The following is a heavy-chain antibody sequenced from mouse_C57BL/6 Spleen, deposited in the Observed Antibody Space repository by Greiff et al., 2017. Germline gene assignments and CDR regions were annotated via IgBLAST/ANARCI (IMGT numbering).Heavy chain of an antibody. CDR1: GFSLTSYG. CDR2: IWSGGST. J-gene: IGHJ4*01. V-gene: IGHV2-2*01. Sequence: VQLVESGPGLVQPSQSLSITCTVSGFSLTSYGVHWVRQSPGKGLEWLGVIWSGGSTDYNAAFISRLSISKDNSKSQVFFKMNSLQADDTAIYYCARNSDYGYDDYAMDYWGQGTSVTVSS. D-gene: IGHD2-2*01. CDR3: ARNSDYGYDDYAMDY.